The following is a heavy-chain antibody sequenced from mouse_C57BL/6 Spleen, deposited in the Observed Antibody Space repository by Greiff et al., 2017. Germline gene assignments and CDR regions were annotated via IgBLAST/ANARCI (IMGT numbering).Heavy chain of an antibody. V-gene: IGHV3-6*01. CDR1: GYSITSGYY. J-gene: IGHJ3*01. CDR3: AREGDYYGSSYGAWFAY. CDR2: ISYDGSN. Sequence: EVKLMESGPGLVKPSQSLSLTCSVTGYSITSGYYWNWIRQFPGNKLEWMGYISYDGSNNYNPSLKNRISITRDTSKNQFFLKLNSVTTEDTATYYCAREGDYYGSSYGAWFAYWGQGTLVTVSA. D-gene: IGHD1-1*01.